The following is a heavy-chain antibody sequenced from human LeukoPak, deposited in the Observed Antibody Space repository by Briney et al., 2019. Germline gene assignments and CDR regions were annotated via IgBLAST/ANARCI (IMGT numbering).Heavy chain of an antibody. CDR3: ARGLRYFDWLLYDAFDI. J-gene: IGHJ3*02. V-gene: IGHV4-39*07. Sequence: SETLSLTCTVSGGSISSSSYYWGWIRQPPGKGLEWIGSIYHSGSTYYNPSLKSRVTISVDTSKNQFSLKLSSVTAADMAVYYCARGLRYFDWLLYDAFDIWGQGTMVTVSS. CDR2: IYHSGST. CDR1: GGSISSSSYY. D-gene: IGHD3-9*01.